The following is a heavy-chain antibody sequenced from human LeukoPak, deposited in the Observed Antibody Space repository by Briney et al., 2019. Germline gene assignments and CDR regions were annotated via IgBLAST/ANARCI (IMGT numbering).Heavy chain of an antibody. D-gene: IGHD5-18*01. CDR1: GFIFDDYA. Sequence: GRSLRLSCAASGFIFDDYAMHWVRQAPGKGLEWVSGISWNSGSITYADSVKGRFTISRDNAKNSLYLQMNSLRPEDTALYYCARDLRGYTYGPNDYWGQGTLVTVSS. CDR2: ISWNSGSI. CDR3: ARDLRGYTYGPNDY. J-gene: IGHJ4*02. V-gene: IGHV3-9*01.